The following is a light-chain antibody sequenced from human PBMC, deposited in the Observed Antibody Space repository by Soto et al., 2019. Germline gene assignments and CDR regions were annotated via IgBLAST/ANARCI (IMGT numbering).Light chain of an antibody. J-gene: IGKJ1*01. V-gene: IGKV3-11*01. CDR3: QQRSNWPTWT. CDR2: DAS. Sequence: EIVLTQSPATLSLSPGERATLSCRASQSVSSYLAWYQQKPGRAPRLLIYDASNRATGIPARFSGSGSGTDFTLTISSLEPEYFAVYYCQQRSNWPTWTFGQGTKVDIK. CDR1: QSVSSY.